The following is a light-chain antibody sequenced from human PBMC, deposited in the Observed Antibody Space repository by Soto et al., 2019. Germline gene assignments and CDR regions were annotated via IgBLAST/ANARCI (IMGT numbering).Light chain of an antibody. J-gene: IGKJ4*01. CDR2: DAS. CDR1: QSVANNY. V-gene: IGKV3-20*01. CDR3: EQYGSTPLT. Sequence: EIVLTQSPGTLSLSPGERATLSCRASQSVANNYLAWYQQKPGQDPRFLMYDASSRATGIPDRFSGSGSGTDFTLTISRLAPEDFAVYYCEQYGSTPLTFGGGTKVEIK.